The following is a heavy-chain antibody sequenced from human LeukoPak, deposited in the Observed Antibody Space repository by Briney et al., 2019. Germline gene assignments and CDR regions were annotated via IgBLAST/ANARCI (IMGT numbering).Heavy chain of an antibody. J-gene: IGHJ4*02. Sequence: SETLSLTCAVYGGSFSGYYWSWTRQPPGKGLEWIGYIYYSGSTYYNPSLKSRVTISVDTSKNQFSLKLSSVTAADTAVYYCARAQAHYDFWSGYYTSWGQGTLVTVSS. CDR1: GGSFSGYY. V-gene: IGHV4-34*09. D-gene: IGHD3-3*01. CDR2: IYYSGST. CDR3: ARAQAHYDFWSGYYTS.